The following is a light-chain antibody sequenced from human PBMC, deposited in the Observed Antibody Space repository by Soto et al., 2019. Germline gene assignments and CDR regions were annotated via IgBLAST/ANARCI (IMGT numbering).Light chain of an antibody. V-gene: IGKV1-5*01. J-gene: IGKJ1*01. CDR3: QQYNSYSPWT. CDR1: QSISSW. CDR2: DVS. Sequence: IQMTQSPSTLSAAVGDRVTITCRASQSISSWLAWYQQKPGKAPKLLIYDVSKLRRGVPSRFSGGGSGTEFILTISSLQPEDFATYFCQQYNSYSPWTSGQRTNADTK.